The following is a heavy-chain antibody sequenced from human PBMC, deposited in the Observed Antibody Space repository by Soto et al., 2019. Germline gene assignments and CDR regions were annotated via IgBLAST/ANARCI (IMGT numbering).Heavy chain of an antibody. V-gene: IGHV4-30-2*01. CDR1: GGSISSGGYS. J-gene: IGHJ4*02. Sequence: PSETLSLTCAVSGGSISSGGYSWSWIRQPPGKGLEWIGYIYHSGSTYYNPSLKSRVTISVDRSKNQFSLKLSSVTAADTAVYYCARGTMVRGVIIGFDYWGQGTLVTVSS. D-gene: IGHD3-10*01. CDR2: IYHSGST. CDR3: ARGTMVRGVIIGFDY.